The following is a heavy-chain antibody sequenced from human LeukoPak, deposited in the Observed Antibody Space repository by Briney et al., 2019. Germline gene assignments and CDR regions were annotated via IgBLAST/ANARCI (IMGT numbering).Heavy chain of an antibody. CDR3: AREPFPKYGSGSYFDY. D-gene: IGHD3-10*01. V-gene: IGHV1-2*04. J-gene: IGHJ4*02. Sequence: ASVKVSCKASGYTFTAQHMHWVRQAPGQGLEWMGWINPNSGGTNYAQKFQGWVTMTRDTSISTAYMELSRLRSDDTAVYYCAREPFPKYGSGSYFDYWGQGTLVTVSS. CDR1: GYTFTAQH. CDR2: INPNSGGT.